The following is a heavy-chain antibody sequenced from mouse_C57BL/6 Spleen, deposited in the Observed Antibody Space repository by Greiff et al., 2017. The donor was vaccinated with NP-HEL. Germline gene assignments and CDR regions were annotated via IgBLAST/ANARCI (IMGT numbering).Heavy chain of an antibody. CDR1: GYTFTSYD. V-gene: IGHV1-85*01. Sequence: QVQLQQSGPELVKPGASVKLSCKASGYTFTSYDINWVKQRPGQGLEWIGWIYPRDGSTKYNEKFKGKATLTVDTSSSTAYMELHSLTSEDSAVYFCARGGTVVADYFDYWGQGTTLTVSS. CDR2: IYPRDGST. J-gene: IGHJ2*01. CDR3: ARGGTVVADYFDY. D-gene: IGHD1-1*01.